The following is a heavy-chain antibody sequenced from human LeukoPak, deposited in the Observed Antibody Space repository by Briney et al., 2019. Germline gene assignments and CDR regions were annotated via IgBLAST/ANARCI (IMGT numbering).Heavy chain of an antibody. CDR3: ARIGYSSSSFDF. D-gene: IGHD6-6*01. V-gene: IGHV3-7*05. CDR1: GFTFSSYW. J-gene: IGHJ4*02. CDR2: IKQDGSVE. Sequence: GGFLRLSCAASGFTFSSYWMSWVRQAPGKGLEWVANIKQDGSVEYYVVSVKGRLTISRDNAKESLYLQMNSLRAEDTAVYYCARIGYSSSSFDFWGQGTLVTVSS.